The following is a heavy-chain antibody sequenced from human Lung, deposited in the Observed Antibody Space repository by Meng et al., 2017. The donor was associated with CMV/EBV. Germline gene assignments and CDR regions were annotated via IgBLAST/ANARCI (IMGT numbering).Heavy chain of an antibody. CDR1: TCYY. CDR3: ARDLGYSSGWSGGGNWFDP. CDR2: INPNGGST. J-gene: IGHJ5*02. V-gene: IGHV1-2*06. D-gene: IGHD6-19*01. Sequence: TCYYLLWVRPPARGGLEWMGRINPNGGSTNYAQKFQGRVTMTRITSISTAYMVLSRMRSDDTAVYYCARDLGYSSGWSGGGNWFDPWGQGTLVTVSS.